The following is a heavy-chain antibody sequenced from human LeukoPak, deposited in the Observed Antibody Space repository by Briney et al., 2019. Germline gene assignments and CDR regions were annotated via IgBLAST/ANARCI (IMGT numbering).Heavy chain of an antibody. D-gene: IGHD3-22*01. V-gene: IGHV1-69*04. CDR2: IIPVLGIT. J-gene: IGHJ4*02. CDR1: VGTFSSYA. Sequence: SVKVSSKASVGTFSSYAISSVRQAPGQGGEWMGRIIPVLGITNYAQRFQSRVTITADKSTSTSYMELSSLRSEDTAVYYCARCPRSYYDNRGYYYDAQIDYWGQGTLVTVSS. CDR3: ARCPRSYYDNRGYYYDAQIDY.